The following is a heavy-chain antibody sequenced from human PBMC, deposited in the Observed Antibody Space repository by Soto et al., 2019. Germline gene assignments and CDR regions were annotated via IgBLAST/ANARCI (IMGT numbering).Heavy chain of an antibody. CDR1: GYTFTSYG. CDR2: ISAYNGNT. J-gene: IGHJ5*02. D-gene: IGHD3-3*01. V-gene: IGHV1-18*01. CDR3: ARGSTRFLEWSHGWFDP. Sequence: ASVKVSCKASGYTFTSYGISWVRQAPGQGLEWMGWISAYNGNTNYAQKLQGRVTMTTDTSTSTAYMELRSLRSDDTAVYYCARGSTRFLEWSHGWFDPWGQGTLVTV.